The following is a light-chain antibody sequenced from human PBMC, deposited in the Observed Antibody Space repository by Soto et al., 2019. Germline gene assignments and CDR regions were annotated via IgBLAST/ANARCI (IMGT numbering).Light chain of an antibody. CDR3: QQYGSSPWT. CDR1: QSVSSSY. V-gene: IGKV3-20*01. Sequence: EIVLTQSPGTLSLSPGERATLSCRASQSVSSSYLAWYHQKPGQAPRLLIYGASSRATGSPDRFSGSGSGTDCTLPISRLEPEDFAGYYCQQYGSSPWTVGQGNKVEIK. J-gene: IGKJ1*01. CDR2: GAS.